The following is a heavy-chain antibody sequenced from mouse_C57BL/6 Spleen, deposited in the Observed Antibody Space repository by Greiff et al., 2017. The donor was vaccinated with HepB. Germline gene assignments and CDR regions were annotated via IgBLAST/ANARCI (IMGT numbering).Heavy chain of an antibody. J-gene: IGHJ1*03. Sequence: VQLQQPGTELVKPGASVKLSCKASGYTFTSYWMHWVKPRPGQGLEWIGNIKPSNGGTNYNEKFKSKATLTVDKSSSTAYMQLSSLTSEDSAVYYCARTYYGSSYWYFDVWGTGTTVTVSS. CDR1: GYTFTSYW. V-gene: IGHV1-53*01. CDR3: ARTYYGSSYWYFDV. D-gene: IGHD1-1*01. CDR2: IKPSNGGT.